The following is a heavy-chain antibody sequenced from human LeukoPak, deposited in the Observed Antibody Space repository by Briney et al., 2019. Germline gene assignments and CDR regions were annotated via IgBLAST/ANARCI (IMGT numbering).Heavy chain of an antibody. Sequence: GESLKISCKASGYSFTSYWIGWVRQMPGKGLEWMGIIYPGDSDTRYSPSFQGQATISADKSITTAYLQWSSLKASDTAMYYCARQGAAAGIDYWGQGTLVTVSS. V-gene: IGHV5-51*01. D-gene: IGHD6-13*01. CDR2: IYPGDSDT. J-gene: IGHJ4*02. CDR3: ARQGAAAGIDY. CDR1: GYSFTSYW.